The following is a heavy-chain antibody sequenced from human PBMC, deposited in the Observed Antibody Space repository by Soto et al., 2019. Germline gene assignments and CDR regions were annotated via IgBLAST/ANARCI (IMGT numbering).Heavy chain of an antibody. V-gene: IGHV3-33*01. CDR2: IWYDGSNK. CDR1: GFTFSSYG. J-gene: IGHJ6*02. CDR3: ARDLRWGIAAAGTDYYGMDV. D-gene: IGHD6-13*01. Sequence: GSLRLSCAASGFTFSSYGMHWVRQAPGKGLEWVAVIWYDGSNKYYADSVKGRFTISRDNSKNTLYLQMNSLRAEDTAVYYCARDLRWGIAAAGTDYYGMDVWGQGTTVTVSS.